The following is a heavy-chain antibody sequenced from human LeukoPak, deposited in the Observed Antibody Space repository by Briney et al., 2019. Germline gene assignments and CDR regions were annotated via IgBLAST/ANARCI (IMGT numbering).Heavy chain of an antibody. CDR3: ARHESAVGALFF. CDR1: GGSISSYY. D-gene: IGHD1-26*01. J-gene: IGHJ4*02. CDR2: IYYSGST. V-gene: IGHV4-59*08. Sequence: SETLSLTCTVSGGSISSYYWSWIRQPPGKGLEWIGYIYYSGSTNYNPSLKSRVTISIDPSRNQFSLKMTSVTAADTAVYYCARHESAVGALFFWGQGTLVTVSA.